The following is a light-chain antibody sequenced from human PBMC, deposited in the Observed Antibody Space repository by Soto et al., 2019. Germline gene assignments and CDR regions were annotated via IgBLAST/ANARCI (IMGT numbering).Light chain of an antibody. CDR3: QQYFGSPLT. CDR2: WAS. CDR1: QSVLYDTNNRNY. J-gene: IGKJ4*01. Sequence: DIVMTQSLDSLAVSLGERATINCKSSQSVLYDTNNRNYLAWYQQKPGQPPKLLIYWASTRESGAPDRFSGSGSGTDFTFTISGLQAEDVAVYYCQQYFGSPLTFGGGTKVEIK. V-gene: IGKV4-1*01.